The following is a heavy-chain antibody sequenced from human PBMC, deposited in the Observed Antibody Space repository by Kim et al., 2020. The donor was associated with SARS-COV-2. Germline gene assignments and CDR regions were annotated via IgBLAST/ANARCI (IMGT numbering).Heavy chain of an antibody. V-gene: IGHV1-46*01. Sequence: ASVKVSCKTSGYTFTSYYIHWVRQAPGQGLEWMGIINPSSGSTSYAQKLQGRVTMTSDTSTSTDYMDLSSLRSEDTAAYYCARAVIGTGSDLFDYWGQGTLVTVSS. J-gene: IGHJ4*02. D-gene: IGHD1-7*01. CDR2: INPSSGST. CDR3: ARAVIGTGSDLFDY. CDR1: GYTFTSYY.